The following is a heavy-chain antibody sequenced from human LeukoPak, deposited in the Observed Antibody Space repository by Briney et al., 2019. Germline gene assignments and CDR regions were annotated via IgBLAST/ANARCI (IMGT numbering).Heavy chain of an antibody. D-gene: IGHD6-13*01. V-gene: IGHV4-4*07. CDR2: IYTSGGT. CDR1: GGSISSYY. CDR3: ARAYSSSWYFNWFDP. J-gene: IGHJ5*02. Sequence: KSSETLSLTCTVSGGSISSYYWSWIRQPAGKGLEWIGRIYTSGGTNYNPSLKSRVTMSVDTSKNQFSLKLSSVTAADTAVYFCARAYSSSWYFNWFDPWGQGTLVTVSS.